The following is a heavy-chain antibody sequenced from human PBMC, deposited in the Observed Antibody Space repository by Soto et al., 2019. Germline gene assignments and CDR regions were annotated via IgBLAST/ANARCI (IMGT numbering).Heavy chain of an antibody. J-gene: IGHJ3*02. CDR2: IYPDDSDT. CDR1: GYKFSRSW. CDR3: VSRGGYGDFDAFDI. V-gene: IGHV5-51*01. D-gene: IGHD4-17*01. Sequence: GESLKISCERSGYKFSRSWIGWVRQMSGKGLEWMGIIYPDDSDTRYSPSFQGQVTISADKSISTAYLQWSSLKASDTAMYYCVSRGGYGDFDAFDIWGQGTMVTVSS.